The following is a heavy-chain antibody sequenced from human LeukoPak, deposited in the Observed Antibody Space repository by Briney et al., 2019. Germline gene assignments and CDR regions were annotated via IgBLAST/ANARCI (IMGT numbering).Heavy chain of an antibody. J-gene: IGHJ4*02. Sequence: GGSLRLSCAASGSTFSTYAMSWVRQAPGKGLEWVSAISGSGGSTYYADSVKGRFTISRDNSKNTLYLQMNSLRAEDTAVYYCAKDAEYSSGWYEPFDYWGQGTLVTVSS. CDR2: ISGSGGST. D-gene: IGHD6-19*01. CDR1: GSTFSTYA. CDR3: AKDAEYSSGWYEPFDY. V-gene: IGHV3-23*01.